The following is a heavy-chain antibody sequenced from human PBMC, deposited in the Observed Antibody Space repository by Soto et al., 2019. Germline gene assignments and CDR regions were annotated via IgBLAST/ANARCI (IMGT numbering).Heavy chain of an antibody. CDR2: IGGDGAST. CDR3: TKDQDGEWWFSQGWFDP. CDR1: GFAFSSYA. D-gene: IGHD2-15*01. V-gene: IGHV3-23*01. Sequence: VQLLESGGGLVQPGGSLRLSCAASGFAFSSYAMSWVRQSSGKGLEWVAAIGGDGASTYYADSVRGRFIISRDNSKNTLFLHMTSLRAEDTAVYYCTKDQDGEWWFSQGWFDPWGQGSLVTVSS. J-gene: IGHJ5*02.